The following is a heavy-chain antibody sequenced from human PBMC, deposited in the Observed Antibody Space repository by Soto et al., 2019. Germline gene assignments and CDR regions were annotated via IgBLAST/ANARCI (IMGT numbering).Heavy chain of an antibody. D-gene: IGHD5-18*01. J-gene: IGHJ3*02. CDR1: GYSFTCYY. V-gene: IGHV1-2*04. CDR2: INPNSGGT. Sequence: ASVKVSCKASGYSFTCYYMHWVRQAPGQGLEWMGWINPNSGGTNYAQKFQGWVTMTRDTSISTAYMELSRLRSDDTAVYYCARDRRGYSYGSSGFDAFDIWGQGKMVTVS. CDR3: ARDRRGYSYGSSGFDAFDI.